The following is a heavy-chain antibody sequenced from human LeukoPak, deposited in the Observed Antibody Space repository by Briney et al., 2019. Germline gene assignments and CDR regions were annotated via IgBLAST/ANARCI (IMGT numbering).Heavy chain of an antibody. J-gene: IGHJ4*02. Sequence: GGSLRLSCAASGFSFIKYSMTWVRQAPGRGLEWVSAITGSGAFTDYADSVKGRFTISRDNSKNTLYLQMNSLRAEDTAVYYCAKAAMIVAVMGYFDYWGQGTLVTVSS. D-gene: IGHD3-22*01. CDR1: GFSFIKYS. CDR3: AKAAMIVAVMGYFDY. V-gene: IGHV3-23*01. CDR2: ITGSGAFT.